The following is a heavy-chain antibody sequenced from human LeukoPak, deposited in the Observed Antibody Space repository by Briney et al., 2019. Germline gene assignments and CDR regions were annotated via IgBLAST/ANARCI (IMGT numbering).Heavy chain of an antibody. J-gene: IGHJ6*02. Sequence: GGSLRLSCAASGFTFSSYWMSWVRQAPGKGLEWVANIKQDGSEKYYVDSVKGRFTVSRDNAKNSLYLQMNSLRAEDTAVDYCARERRIVVVPAARAGNYYYYYGMDVWGQGTTVTVSS. CDR2: IKQDGSEK. CDR1: GFTFSSYW. CDR3: ARERRIVVVPAARAGNYYYYYGMDV. V-gene: IGHV3-7*03. D-gene: IGHD2-2*01.